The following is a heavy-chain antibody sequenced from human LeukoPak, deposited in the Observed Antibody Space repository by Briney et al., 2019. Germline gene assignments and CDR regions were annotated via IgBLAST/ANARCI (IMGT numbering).Heavy chain of an antibody. Sequence: SETLSLTCTASGGSISSNNWSWIRQPPGKGLEWIGYIYYSGTNYNPSLKSRVTISLDTSKNQFSLKLSSVTAADTAVYYCARGLYSSGYYFDHWGQGALVTVSS. CDR2: IYYSGT. J-gene: IGHJ4*02. CDR1: GGSISSNN. V-gene: IGHV4-59*08. CDR3: ARGLYSSGYYFDH. D-gene: IGHD3-22*01.